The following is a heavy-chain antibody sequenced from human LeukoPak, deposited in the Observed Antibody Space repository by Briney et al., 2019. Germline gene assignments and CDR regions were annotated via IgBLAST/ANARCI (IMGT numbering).Heavy chain of an antibody. V-gene: IGHV3-48*03. CDR3: ATAHYYDSSGYSNWFDP. Sequence: GGSLRLSCAASGFTFSSYEMNWVRQAPGKGLEWVSYISSSGSTIYYADSVKGRFTISRDNAKNSLYLQMNSLRAEDTAVYYCATAHYYDSSGYSNWFDPWGQGTLVTVSS. CDR2: ISSSGSTI. J-gene: IGHJ5*02. D-gene: IGHD3-22*01. CDR1: GFTFSSYE.